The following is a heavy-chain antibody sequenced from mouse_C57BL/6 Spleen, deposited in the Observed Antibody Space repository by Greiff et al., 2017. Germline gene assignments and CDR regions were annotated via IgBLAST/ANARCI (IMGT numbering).Heavy chain of an antibody. Sequence: QVQLQQPGAELVKPGASVKLSCKASGYTFTSYWMHWVKQRPGQGLEWIGMIHPNSGSTNYNEKFKSKATLTVDKSASTAYMQLSSLTSEDSAVYYCAREDSSGHYFDYWSQGTTLTVAS. J-gene: IGHJ2*01. D-gene: IGHD3-2*02. V-gene: IGHV1-64*01. CDR2: IHPNSGST. CDR3: AREDSSGHYFDY. CDR1: GYTFTSYW.